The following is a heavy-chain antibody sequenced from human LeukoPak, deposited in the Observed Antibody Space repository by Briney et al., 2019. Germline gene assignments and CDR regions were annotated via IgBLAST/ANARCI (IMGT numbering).Heavy chain of an antibody. D-gene: IGHD4-17*01. CDR3: ARGYDVGDFVPYTY. CDR1: GGTFSSFT. V-gene: IGHV1-69*01. CDR2: IIPIFGST. J-gene: IGHJ4*02. Sequence: SVKVSCKVSGGTFSSFTITWVRQAPGPGLEWMGGIIPIFGSTNYAQKFQGRVTNTADDSTSTAYMELRSLTSDDTAVYYCARGYDVGDFVPYTYWGQGTLVIVSS.